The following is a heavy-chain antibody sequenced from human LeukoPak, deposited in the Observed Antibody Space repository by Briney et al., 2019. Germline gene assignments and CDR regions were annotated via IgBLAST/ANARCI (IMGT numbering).Heavy chain of an antibody. V-gene: IGHV4-59*01. J-gene: IGHJ6*03. CDR1: GGSISSYY. CDR2: IYYSGST. D-gene: IGHD6-13*01. CDR3: ARYIAAAGTRNYYYYYMDV. Sequence: SETLSLTCTVSGGSISSYYWSWIRQPPGKGLEWIGYIYYSGSTNCNPSLKSRVTISVDTSKNQFSLELSSVTAADTAVYYCARYIAAAGTRNYYYYYMDVWGKGTTVTVSS.